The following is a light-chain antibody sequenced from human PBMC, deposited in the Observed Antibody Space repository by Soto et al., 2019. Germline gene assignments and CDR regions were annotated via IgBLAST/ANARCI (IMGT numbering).Light chain of an antibody. CDR3: QQLNSYPIST. CDR2: GAS. V-gene: IGKV3-20*01. J-gene: IGKJ4*01. CDR1: QTVSSNF. Sequence: IVLTQSPGTLSLSPGERATLSCRASQTVSSNFLACYQQKPGQGTRLPIYGASTRATGIPDRFSGSRSGTDFTLTISSLQPENFATYYCQQLNSYPISTFGGGTIVDI.